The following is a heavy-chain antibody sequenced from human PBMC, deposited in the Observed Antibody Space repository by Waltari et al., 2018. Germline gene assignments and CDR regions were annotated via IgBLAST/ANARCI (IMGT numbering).Heavy chain of an antibody. CDR1: GFTFSSYA. CDR3: AKESRATVAPYFDY. Sequence: EVQLLESGGGLVQPGGSLRLSCAASGFTFSSYAMSWVRQAPGKGLEWVSVIYSGGSTYYADSVKGRFTISRDNSKNTLYLQMNSLRAEDTAVYYCAKESRATVAPYFDYWGQGTLVTVSS. J-gene: IGHJ4*02. V-gene: IGHV3-23*03. CDR2: IYSGGST. D-gene: IGHD6-19*01.